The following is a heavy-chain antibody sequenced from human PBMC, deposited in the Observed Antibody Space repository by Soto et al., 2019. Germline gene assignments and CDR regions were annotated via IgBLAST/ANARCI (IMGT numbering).Heavy chain of an antibody. D-gene: IGHD6-13*01. CDR2: ISAFNGHT. J-gene: IGHJ5*02. V-gene: IGHV1-18*01. CDR3: AREPPRSTAGLNYFDP. CDR1: GYTFTNFG. Sequence: QVQLVQSGTEVKKPGASVKVSCKTSGYTFTNFGISWVRQAPGQGLEWMGWISAFNGHTHHAQKFQGRVTLTTATSSTTAFLELRSLRSDDTAVYYCAREPPRSTAGLNYFDPWGQGTLVSVSS.